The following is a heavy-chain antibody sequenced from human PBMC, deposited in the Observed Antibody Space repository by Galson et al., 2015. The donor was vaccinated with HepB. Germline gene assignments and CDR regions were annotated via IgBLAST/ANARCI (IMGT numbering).Heavy chain of an antibody. D-gene: IGHD3-22*01. J-gene: IGHJ4*02. Sequence: QSGAEVKKPGESLNISCNASGYTFTGYYMHWVRQAPGQGLEWMGWINPSNGGTKSAQKFQGRVTMTRDTSISTAYMELSRLRSDDTAVYYCARETYDESSGYYVAEKGAFDYRGQGTLVTVSS. V-gene: IGHV1-2*02. CDR3: ARETYDESSGYYVAEKGAFDY. CDR1: GYTFTGYY. CDR2: INPSNGGT.